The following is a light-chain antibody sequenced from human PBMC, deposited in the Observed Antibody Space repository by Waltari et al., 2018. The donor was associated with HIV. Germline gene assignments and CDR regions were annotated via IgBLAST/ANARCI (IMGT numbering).Light chain of an antibody. Sequence: QSVLTQPPSVSGAPGQRVTISCTGSSSNIGAGYDIHWYQQLPGPAPKLLIYGSGNRPAGVPDRFSGSKSGTSASLAITGLQAEDEADYYCQSYDSSLTGSVFGGGTKLTVL. V-gene: IGLV1-40*01. CDR3: QSYDSSLTGSV. CDR1: SSNIGAGYD. J-gene: IGLJ2*01. CDR2: GSG.